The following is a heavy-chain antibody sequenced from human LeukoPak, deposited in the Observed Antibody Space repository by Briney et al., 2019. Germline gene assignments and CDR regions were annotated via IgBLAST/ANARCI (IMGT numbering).Heavy chain of an antibody. D-gene: IGHD6-6*01. V-gene: IGHV3-23*01. CDR1: GFAFSTYA. J-gene: IGHJ4*02. CDR3: AKEDSSSSRYYFEY. Sequence: GLSLRLSCAASGFAFSTYAMSWVRQAPGMGLEWVSAISGSGGGTYYADSVKGRFTISRDNAKNTLYLLMNNLRAEDTAVYYCAKEDSSSSRYYFEYWGQGTLVTVSS. CDR2: ISGSGGGT.